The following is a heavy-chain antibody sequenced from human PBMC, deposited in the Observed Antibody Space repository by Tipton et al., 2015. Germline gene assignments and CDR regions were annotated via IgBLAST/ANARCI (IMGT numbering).Heavy chain of an antibody. CDR1: GYTFTNYG. Sequence: QLVQSGAEVRKPGASVKVSCKASGYTFTNYGITWVRQAPGQGLEWMGWISAYNGHTNYAQKLQGRVTMTTDTSTSTVYMELRSLRSDDTAVYYCARTVGAPLDAFDIWGQGTMVTVSS. CDR3: ARTVGAPLDAFDI. J-gene: IGHJ3*02. D-gene: IGHD1-26*01. V-gene: IGHV1-18*01. CDR2: ISAYNGHT.